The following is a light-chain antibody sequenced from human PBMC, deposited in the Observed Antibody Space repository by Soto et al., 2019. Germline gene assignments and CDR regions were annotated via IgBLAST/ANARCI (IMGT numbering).Light chain of an antibody. J-gene: IGKJ5*01. CDR2: GAS. CDR3: HQYNNWPPPLWIT. CDR1: QSVSSN. V-gene: IGKV3-15*01. Sequence: EIVMTQSRATLSVSPGERAILSCRASQSVSSNLAWYQQKPGQAPRLLIYGASTRATGIPARFSGSGSGTEFTLTISSLQSEDFAVYYCHQYNNWPPPLWITFGQGTRLEIK.